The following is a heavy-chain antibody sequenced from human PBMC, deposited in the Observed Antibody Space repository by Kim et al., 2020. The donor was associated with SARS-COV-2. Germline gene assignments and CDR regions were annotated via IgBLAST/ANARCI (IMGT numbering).Heavy chain of an antibody. V-gene: IGHV4-30-2*04. CDR3: ARVAEEQQLAREVDY. Sequence: PSLKSRVTISVDTSKNQFSLKLSSVTAADTAVYYCARVAEEQQLAREVDYWGQGTLVTVSS. J-gene: IGHJ4*02. D-gene: IGHD6-13*01.